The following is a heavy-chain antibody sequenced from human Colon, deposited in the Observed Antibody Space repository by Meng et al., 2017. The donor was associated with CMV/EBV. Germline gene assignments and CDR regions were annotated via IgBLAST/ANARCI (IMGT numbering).Heavy chain of an antibody. D-gene: IGHD3-16*01. CDR1: GYIFNHYG. CDR2: ISGFNGKT. CDR3: ARGYDYTHYVPIDS. Sequence: ASVKVSCKASGYIFNHYGLNWVRQAPGQGLEWLGWISGFNGKTYFAQNFQDRLTLTTDTSASTAYMELRGLKSDDTAIYYCARGYDYTHYVPIDSWGQGTLVTVSS. V-gene: IGHV1-18*01. J-gene: IGHJ4*02.